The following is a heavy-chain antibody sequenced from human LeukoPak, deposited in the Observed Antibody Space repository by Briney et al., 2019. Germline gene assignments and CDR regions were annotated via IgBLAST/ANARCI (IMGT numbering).Heavy chain of an antibody. CDR2: IRSKAYGGTT. V-gene: IGHV3-49*04. D-gene: IGHD2-15*01. Sequence: QPGRSLRLSCTASGFTFGDYALSWVRQAPGKGLEWVGFIRSKAYGGTTEYAASAKGRFTISRDDSKSIAYLQMNSLKTEDTAVYYCTREVVVAAPLDYWGQGTLVTVSS. CDR3: TREVVVAAPLDY. J-gene: IGHJ4*02. CDR1: GFTFGDYA.